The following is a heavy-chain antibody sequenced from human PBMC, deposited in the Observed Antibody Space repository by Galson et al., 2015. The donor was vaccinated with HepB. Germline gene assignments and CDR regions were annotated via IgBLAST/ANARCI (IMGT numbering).Heavy chain of an antibody. CDR1: GFSLSTGAMC. CDR2: IDWDDDK. D-gene: IGHD5-24*01. Sequence: PALVKPTQPLTLTCTFSGFSLSTGAMCVSWIRQPPGKALEWLALIDWDDDKYYSTFLKSRLTISQDTSKNQVVLTMTNMDPVDTATYYCARDCRHGYNTIDYWGQGTLITVTS. J-gene: IGHJ4*02. V-gene: IGHV2-70*01. CDR3: ARDCRHGYNTIDY.